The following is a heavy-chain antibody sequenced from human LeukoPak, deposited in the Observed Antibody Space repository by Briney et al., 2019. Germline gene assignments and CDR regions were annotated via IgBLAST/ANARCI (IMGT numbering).Heavy chain of an antibody. CDR3: ARDGYGSGSSNDY. V-gene: IGHV3-21*01. CDR2: ISSSSSYI. CDR1: GFTFSSYS. J-gene: IGHJ4*02. Sequence: GGTLRLSCAASGFTFSSYSMNWVRQAPGKGLEWVSSISSSSSYIYYADSVKGRFTISRDNAKNSLYLQMNSLRAEDTAVYYCARDGYGSGSSNDYWGQGTLVTVSS. D-gene: IGHD3-10*01.